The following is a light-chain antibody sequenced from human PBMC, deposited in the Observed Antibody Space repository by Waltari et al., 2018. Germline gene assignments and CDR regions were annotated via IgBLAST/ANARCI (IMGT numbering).Light chain of an antibody. V-gene: IGKV3-20*01. Sequence: EIVLTQSPGTLSLSPGQRATLFCRASQSVGRTLAWYQQKPGQAPRLLIYDASTRATGIPDRFSVTGSGTDFSLTISRLEPEDFAVYYCQKYGRLPATFGRGTTVEIK. CDR1: QSVGRT. CDR2: DAS. CDR3: QKYGRLPAT. J-gene: IGKJ1*01.